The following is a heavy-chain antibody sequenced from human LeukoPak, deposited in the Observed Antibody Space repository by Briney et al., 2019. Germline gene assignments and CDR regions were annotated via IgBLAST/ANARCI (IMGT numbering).Heavy chain of an antibody. CDR2: IIPIFGTA. Sequence: SVKVSCKASGGTFSSYGISWVRQAPGQGLEWMGGIIPIFGTANYAQKFQGRVTITADESTSTAYMELSSLRSEDTAVYYCARQGVDCSGGSCYPYAADYWGQGTLVTVSS. CDR1: GGTFSSYG. V-gene: IGHV1-69*13. D-gene: IGHD2-15*01. J-gene: IGHJ4*02. CDR3: ARQGVDCSGGSCYPYAADY.